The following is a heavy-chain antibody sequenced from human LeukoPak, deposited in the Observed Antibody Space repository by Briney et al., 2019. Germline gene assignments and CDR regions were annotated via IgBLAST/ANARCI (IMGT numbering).Heavy chain of an antibody. CDR1: GFTFSDYH. V-gene: IGHV3-21*01. CDR2: ISSSSTHI. D-gene: IGHD6-13*01. CDR3: ARDWVRSSCTD. Sequence: GGSLRLSCVASGFTFSDYHINWVRQAPGKGLEWVSSISSSSTHIYYADSVKGRFTTSRDNAKNSLYLQMNSLRAEDTAVYYCARDWVRSSCTDWGQGTLVTVSS. J-gene: IGHJ4*02.